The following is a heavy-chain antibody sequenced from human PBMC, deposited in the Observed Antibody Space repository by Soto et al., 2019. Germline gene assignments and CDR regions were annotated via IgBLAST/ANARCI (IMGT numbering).Heavy chain of an antibody. Sequence: ASVKVSCKASGYSFTGYNLHWVRQAPGEGLEWMGWINPNSGGTNYAQKFQGRVTMTRDTSISLAYMELSRLRSDDTAVYYCARDGKGDYYLLTGYYNYYGMDVWGQGTTVTVSS. CDR2: INPNSGGT. D-gene: IGHD3-9*01. CDR3: ARDGKGDYYLLTGYYNYYGMDV. V-gene: IGHV1-2*02. J-gene: IGHJ6*02. CDR1: GYSFTGYN.